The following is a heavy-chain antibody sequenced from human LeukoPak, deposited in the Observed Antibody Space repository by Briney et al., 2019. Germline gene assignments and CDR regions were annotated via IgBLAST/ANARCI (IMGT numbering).Heavy chain of an antibody. J-gene: IGHJ5*02. CDR3: ASSRFSFHPPSSTSIWFDP. D-gene: IGHD2-2*01. V-gene: IGHV4-31*03. CDR2: IYYSGST. CDR1: GGSISSGGYY. Sequence: SETLSLTCTVSGGSISSGGYYWSRIRQHPGKGLEWIGYIYYSGSTYYNPSLKSRVTISVDTSKNQFSLKLSSVTAADTAVYYCASSRFSFHPPSSTSIWFDPWGQGTLVTVSS.